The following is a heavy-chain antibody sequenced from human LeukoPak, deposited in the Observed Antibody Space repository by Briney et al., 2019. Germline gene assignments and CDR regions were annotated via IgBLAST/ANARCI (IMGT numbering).Heavy chain of an antibody. CDR3: AKERPNVLLWFGESPVFDY. CDR2: ISSSSSTI. D-gene: IGHD3-10*01. J-gene: IGHJ4*02. Sequence: GGSLRLSCAASGFTFSSYSMNWVRQAPGKGLEWVSYISSSSSTIYYADSVKGRFTISRDNSKNTLYLQMNSLRAEDTAVYYCAKERPNVLLWFGESPVFDYWGQGTLVTVSS. CDR1: GFTFSSYS. V-gene: IGHV3-48*01.